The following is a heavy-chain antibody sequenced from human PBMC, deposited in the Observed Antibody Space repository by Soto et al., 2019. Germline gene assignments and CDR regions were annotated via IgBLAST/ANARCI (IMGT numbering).Heavy chain of an antibody. Sequence: SGPTLVNPTQTLTLTCSFSGFSLSTTGVGVGWIRQPPGKALEWLALVYWNDDKRYSPSLKSSLTITKDTSKNLVVLTMTSVDPVDTATYYCARTLPSNEKYCNRVSCPFHLDSWGQGTLVTVYS. CDR3: ARTLPSNEKYCNRVSCPFHLDS. CDR1: GFSLSTTGVG. V-gene: IGHV2-5*01. D-gene: IGHD2-15*01. CDR2: VYWNDDK. J-gene: IGHJ4*02.